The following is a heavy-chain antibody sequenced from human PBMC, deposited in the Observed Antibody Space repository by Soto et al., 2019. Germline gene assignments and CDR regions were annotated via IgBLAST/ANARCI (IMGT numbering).Heavy chain of an antibody. CDR2: ISSSSSYT. CDR3: ARGVEQTITMIVVVIPWFDP. Sequence: SLRLSCAASGFTFSDYYMSWIRQAPGKGLEWVSYISSSSSYTNYADSVKGRFTISRDNAKNSLYLQMNSLRAEDTAVYYCARGVEQTITMIVVVIPWFDPWGQGTLVTV. D-gene: IGHD3-22*01. J-gene: IGHJ5*02. CDR1: GFTFSDYY. V-gene: IGHV3-11*06.